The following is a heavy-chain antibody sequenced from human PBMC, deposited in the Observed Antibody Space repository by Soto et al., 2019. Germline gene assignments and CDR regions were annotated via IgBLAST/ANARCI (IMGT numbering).Heavy chain of an antibody. V-gene: IGHV3-74*01. Sequence: EVQLVESGGGLVQPGGSLRLSCAASGFTFSSYWMHWVRQAPGKGLLWVSRINSDGSSTSYADSVKGRFTISRDNTKNTLYLQLNSLRAEDTAVYYCARVNGRMGQQHNPYYYYGMDVWGQGTTVTVSS. D-gene: IGHD6-13*01. CDR3: ARVNGRMGQQHNPYYYYGMDV. J-gene: IGHJ6*02. CDR2: INSDGSST. CDR1: GFTFSSYW.